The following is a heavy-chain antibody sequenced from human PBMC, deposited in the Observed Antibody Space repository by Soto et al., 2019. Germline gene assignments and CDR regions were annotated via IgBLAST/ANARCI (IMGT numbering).Heavy chain of an antibody. V-gene: IGHV3-30*18. CDR3: AKERQQLVDYYYYYGMDV. J-gene: IGHJ6*02. CDR2: ISYDGSNK. D-gene: IGHD6-13*01. CDR1: GFTFSSYG. Sequence: GGSLRLSCAASGFTFSSYGMHWVRQAPGKGLEWVAVISYDGSNKYYADSVKGRFTISRDNSTNTLYLQMNSLRAEDTAVYYCAKERQQLVDYYYYYGMDVWGQGTTVPVSS.